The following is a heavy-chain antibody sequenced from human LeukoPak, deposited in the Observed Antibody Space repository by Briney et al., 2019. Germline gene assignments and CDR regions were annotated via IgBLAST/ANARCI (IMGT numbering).Heavy chain of an antibody. CDR1: GGSISSNNW. J-gene: IGHJ4*02. CDR2: IYHSGSP. Sequence: ETLSLTCAVSGGSISSNNWWGWVRQPPGKGLEWIGEIYHSGSPNYNPSLKSRVTMSVDKSRNHFSLNLSSVTAADTAVYYCARVNINNWHSCDYWGQGTLVTVSS. CDR3: ARVNINNWHSCDY. D-gene: IGHD1-1*01. V-gene: IGHV4-4*02.